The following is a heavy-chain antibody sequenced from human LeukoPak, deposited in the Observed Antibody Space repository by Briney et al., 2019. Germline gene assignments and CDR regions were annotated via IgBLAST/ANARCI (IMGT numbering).Heavy chain of an antibody. CDR2: IYYSGST. Sequence: SETLSLTCTVSGGSISSYYWSWIRQPPGKRLEWIGYIYYSGSTNYNPSLKSRVTISVDTSKNQFSLKLSSVTAADTAVYYCARGYDFSWFDPWGQGTLVTVSS. J-gene: IGHJ5*02. V-gene: IGHV4-59*01. CDR3: ARGYDFSWFDP. D-gene: IGHD5-12*01. CDR1: GGSISSYY.